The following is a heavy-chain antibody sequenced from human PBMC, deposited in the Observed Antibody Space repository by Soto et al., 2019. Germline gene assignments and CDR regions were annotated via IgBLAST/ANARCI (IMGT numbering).Heavy chain of an antibody. CDR3: ARGDRGAFDQ. J-gene: IGHJ3*01. V-gene: IGHV3-74*01. CDR1: GFTFSYYW. CDR2: IHSDGSST. D-gene: IGHD2-21*02. Sequence: EVRLVESEGGLVQPGGSLSLSCAASGFTFSYYWMHWVRQAPGQGLLWVSRIHSDGSSTTYADSVKGRFTIYRDNAKNTVSLQMNSLRVEDTGVYFCARGDRGAFDQWGQGTMVTVSS.